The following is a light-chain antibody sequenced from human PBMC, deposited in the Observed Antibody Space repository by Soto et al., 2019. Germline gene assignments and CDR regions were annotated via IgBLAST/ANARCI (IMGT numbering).Light chain of an antibody. J-gene: IGKJ3*01. V-gene: IGKV1-27*01. Sequence: DIQMTQSPSSLSASVGDTVSITCRASQGIYNYLAWYQKKPGKPPKPLISAASTLHSGVPSRFSGSGSGTDFTLTISSLQPEDVATYYCQKYSSVPFTFGPGTIVDIK. CDR3: QKYSSVPFT. CDR2: AAS. CDR1: QGIYNY.